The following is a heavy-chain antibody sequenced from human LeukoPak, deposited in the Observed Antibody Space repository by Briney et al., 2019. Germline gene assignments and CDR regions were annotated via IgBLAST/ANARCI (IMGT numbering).Heavy chain of an antibody. J-gene: IGHJ2*01. CDR3: ARVGDHYHWYLDV. CDR1: GFSVSTNY. D-gene: IGHD3-10*01. CDR2: LYSGGST. Sequence: GGSLRLSCEGSGFSVSTNYMNWVRQAPGKGLEWVSILYSGGSTYYADSVRGRSTVSRDNSKNTLYLHMNSLRAEDTAVYYCARVGDHYHWYLDVWGRGTLVTASS. V-gene: IGHV3-53*01.